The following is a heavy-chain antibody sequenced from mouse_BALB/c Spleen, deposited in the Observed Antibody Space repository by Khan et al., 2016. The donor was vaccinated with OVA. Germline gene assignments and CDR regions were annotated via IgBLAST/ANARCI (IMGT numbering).Heavy chain of an antibody. J-gene: IGHJ3*01. V-gene: IGHV1S29*02. CDR3: TRSGYGSFAF. CDR1: GYTFTDYN. CDR2: IYPNSGGT. Sequence: VQLKQSGPELVKPGASVKISCKASGYTFTDYNMDWVKQSHGKSLEWIGYIYPNSGGTGYNQKFKTKATLTVDISSSTAYLELRSLTSEDSAVYCCTRSGYGSFAFWGQGTLVTVSA. D-gene: IGHD3-1*01.